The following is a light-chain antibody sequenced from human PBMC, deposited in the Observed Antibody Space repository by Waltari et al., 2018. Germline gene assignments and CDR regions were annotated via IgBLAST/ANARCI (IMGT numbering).Light chain of an antibody. CDR3: TTWDDSLSGWL. V-gene: IGLV1-44*01. J-gene: IGLJ3*02. CDR2: TNN. CDR1: TSNIGDNL. Sequence: QSVLTQPPSVSGTPGQRITISCSGDTSNIGDNLVNWYQHLPGAAPKLLIYTNNRRPSGVPYRFSGSKSGTSASLAISGLQPEDEADYYCTTWDDSLSGWLFGGGTKLTVL.